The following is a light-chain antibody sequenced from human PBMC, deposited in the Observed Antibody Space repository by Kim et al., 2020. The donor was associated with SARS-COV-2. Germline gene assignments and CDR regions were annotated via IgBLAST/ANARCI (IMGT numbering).Light chain of an antibody. J-gene: IGLJ1*01. Sequence: GHTFIITSQGNSLRRYYTSWYPQRPDQAPVVVIYAKNDPSSGIPDRFSGSSAGNTGSLTITGAQAEDEADYYCNSRDSSGASYVFGPGTKVTVL. CDR2: AKN. CDR3: NSRDSSGASYV. V-gene: IGLV3-19*01. CDR1: SLRRYY.